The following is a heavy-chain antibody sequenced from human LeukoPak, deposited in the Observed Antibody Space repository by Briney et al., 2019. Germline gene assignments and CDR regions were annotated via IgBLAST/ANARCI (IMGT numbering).Heavy chain of an antibody. CDR1: GFTFSGSA. CDR3: TYSYSSGPHYFDY. J-gene: IGHJ4*02. CDR2: IRSKANGYAT. D-gene: IGHD6-19*01. Sequence: GGSLRLSCAASGFTFSGSAMHWVRQASGKGLEWVGRIRSKANGYATAYAASVKGRFTISRDDSKNTAYLQMNSLKTEDTAVYYCTYSYSSGPHYFDYWGQGTLVTVSS. V-gene: IGHV3-73*01.